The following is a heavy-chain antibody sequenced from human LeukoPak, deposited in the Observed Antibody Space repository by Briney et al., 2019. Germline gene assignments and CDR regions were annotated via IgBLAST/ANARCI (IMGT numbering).Heavy chain of an antibody. CDR1: GYTFTKYV. J-gene: IGHJ4*02. V-gene: IGHV1-3*01. Sequence: ASVKVSCKASGYTFTKYVIHWVRQAPGQRPEWMGWINAGNGDTKYSQNFQDRVTITRDTSANTAYMELSSLTSEDTALYYCARDDCGDTCYPGGYWGQGTLVTVSS. CDR3: ARDDCGDTCYPGGY. D-gene: IGHD2-21*01. CDR2: INAGNGDT.